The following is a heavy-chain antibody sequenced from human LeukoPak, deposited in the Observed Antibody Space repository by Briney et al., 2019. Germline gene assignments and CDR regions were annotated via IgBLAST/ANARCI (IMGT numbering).Heavy chain of an antibody. CDR3: ARDRLEAVAGTTYYYYMDV. CDR1: GGSISSSSYY. J-gene: IGHJ6*03. V-gene: IGHV4-39*07. Sequence: PSETLSLTCTVSGGSISSSSYYWGWIRQPPGKGLEWIGSIYYSGSTYYNPSLKSRVTISVDTSKNQSSLKLSSVTAADTAVYYCARDRLEAVAGTTYYYYMDVWGKGTTVTVSS. D-gene: IGHD6-19*01. CDR2: IYYSGST.